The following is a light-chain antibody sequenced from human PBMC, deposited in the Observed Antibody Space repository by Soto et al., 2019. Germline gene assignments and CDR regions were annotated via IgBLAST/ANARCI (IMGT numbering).Light chain of an antibody. CDR3: QQYGSSRT. CDR1: QSVSSSY. CDR2: GAS. Sequence: EIVLTQSPGTLSLSPGERATLSCRASQSVSSSYLAWYQQKPGQAPRLLIYGASSRATGIPDRFSGSGSGTDFTLNISRLEPIDFAVYYCQQYGSSRTFGQVTKVEIK. V-gene: IGKV3-20*01. J-gene: IGKJ1*01.